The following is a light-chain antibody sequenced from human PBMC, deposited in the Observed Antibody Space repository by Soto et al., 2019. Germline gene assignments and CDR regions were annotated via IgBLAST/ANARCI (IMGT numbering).Light chain of an antibody. CDR2: RAF. V-gene: IGKV3D-7*01. Sequence: EIVLTQSPGTLSLSPGERATLSCRASQSFSSSDLAWYRQKPGQAPRLLIYRAFTRATGIPARFSGSGFGTDFTLTISSLQSEDFATYYCIQDFISPLTVGQGTKVDIK. CDR1: QSFSSSD. J-gene: IGKJ1*01. CDR3: IQDFISPLT.